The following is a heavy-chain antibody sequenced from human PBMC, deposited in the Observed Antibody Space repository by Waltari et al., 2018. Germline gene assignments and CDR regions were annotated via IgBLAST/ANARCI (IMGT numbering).Heavy chain of an antibody. V-gene: IGHV3-33*01. Sequence: QVQLVESGGGVVQPGTSLTLSCASSGFTFTTSGIHWVRQAPGKGLEWVSMIWYDGSKTHYADSLKGRFAISRDDSKNTVYLHMNSLRPEDTALYYCGREPWDARRGWSGAFDSCGQGTLVTVSS. CDR1: GFTFTTSG. J-gene: IGHJ4*02. D-gene: IGHD6-19*01. CDR2: IWYDGSKT. CDR3: GREPWDARRGWSGAFDS.